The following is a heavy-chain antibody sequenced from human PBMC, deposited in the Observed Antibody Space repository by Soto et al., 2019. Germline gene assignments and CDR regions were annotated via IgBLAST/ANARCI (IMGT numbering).Heavy chain of an antibody. CDR2: ISSSDSYI. V-gene: IGHV3-21*01. Sequence: EVQLVESGGGLVKPGGSLRLSCAASGFTFSTYSMNWVRQAPGKGLEWVSSISSSDSYIHYADSVKGRFTLSRDNAKNSLYLQMNSLRAEDTAVYYCARDLGEEGHYHYYLDVWGKGTTVTVSS. CDR3: ARDLGEEGHYHYYLDV. J-gene: IGHJ6*03. CDR1: GFTFSTYS.